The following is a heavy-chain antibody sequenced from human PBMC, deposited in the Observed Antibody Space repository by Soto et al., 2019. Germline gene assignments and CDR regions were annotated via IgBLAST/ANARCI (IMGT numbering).Heavy chain of an antibody. D-gene: IGHD3-10*01. J-gene: IGHJ4*02. Sequence: EVQLLESGGGLVQPGGSLRLSCAASGFTFNNYAMTWVRQAPGKXXXXXXXISGXGDTTSYADSVKGRFTVSRDGSKNTLYLQMSSLRAEDTALYYCAKGRGGSGSLTPRVDFWGQGTLVTVSS. V-gene: IGHV3-23*01. CDR1: GFTFNNYA. CDR3: AKGRGGSGSLTPRVDF. CDR2: ISGXGDTT.